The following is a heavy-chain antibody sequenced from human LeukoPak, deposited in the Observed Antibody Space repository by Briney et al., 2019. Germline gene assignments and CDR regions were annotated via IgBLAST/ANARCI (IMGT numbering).Heavy chain of an antibody. CDR2: IKQDGSEK. Sequence: GGSLRLSCAASGFTFSSYWMSWVRQAPGKGLEWVANIKQDGSEKYYVDSVKGRFTISRDNAKNSLYLQMKSLRAEDTAVYYCARDVILRSRRFDYWGQGTLVTVSS. CDR1: GFTFSSYW. J-gene: IGHJ4*02. V-gene: IGHV3-7*01. CDR3: ARDVILRSRRFDY. D-gene: IGHD3-16*02.